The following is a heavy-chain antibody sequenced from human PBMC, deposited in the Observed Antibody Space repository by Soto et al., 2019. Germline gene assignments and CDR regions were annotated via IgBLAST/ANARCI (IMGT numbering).Heavy chain of an antibody. CDR1: GFTFSSYA. Sequence: EVQLLESGGGLVQPGGSLRLSCAASGFTFSSYAMSWVRQAPGKGLEWVSAISGSGGSTYYADSVKGRFTISRDNSKNALYLQMSSLRAEDTAVYYCAKESSSTVTTWYYYGMDVWGQGTTVTVSS. D-gene: IGHD4-4*01. J-gene: IGHJ6*02. CDR3: AKESSSTVTTWYYYGMDV. V-gene: IGHV3-23*01. CDR2: ISGSGGST.